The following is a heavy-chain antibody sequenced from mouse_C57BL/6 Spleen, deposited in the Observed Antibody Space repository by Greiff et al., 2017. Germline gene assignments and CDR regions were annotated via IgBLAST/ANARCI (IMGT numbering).Heavy chain of an antibody. CDR1: GYTFTSYW. Sequence: QVQLQQPGAELVKPGASVKMSCKASGYTFTSYWITWVKQRPGQGLEWIGDIYPGSGSTNYNEKFKSKATLTVDTSSSTAYMQLSSLTSEDSAVYYCARQEYYDLIFDYWGQGTTLTVSS. V-gene: IGHV1-55*01. CDR3: ARQEYYDLIFDY. CDR2: IYPGSGST. J-gene: IGHJ2*01. D-gene: IGHD2-4*01.